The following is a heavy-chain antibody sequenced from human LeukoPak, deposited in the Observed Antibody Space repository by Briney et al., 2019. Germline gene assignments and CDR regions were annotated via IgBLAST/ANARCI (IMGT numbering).Heavy chain of an antibody. CDR1: GGSISSYY. D-gene: IGHD3-22*01. J-gene: IGHJ3*02. CDR2: IYTSGST. Sequence: PSETLSLTCTVSGGSISSYYWSWIRQPAGKGLEWIGRIYTSGSTNYNPSLKSRVTMSVDTSKNQFSLKLSSVTAADTAVYYCASPPVYYYDSSGYYDAFDIWGQGTMVTVSS. V-gene: IGHV4-4*07. CDR3: ASPPVYYYDSSGYYDAFDI.